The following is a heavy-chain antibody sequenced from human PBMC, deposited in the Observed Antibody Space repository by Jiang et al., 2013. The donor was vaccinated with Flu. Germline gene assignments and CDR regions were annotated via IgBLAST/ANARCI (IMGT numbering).Heavy chain of an antibody. Sequence: KPTQTLTLTCTFSGFSLSTSGVGVGWIRQPPGKALEWLARVDWDDEKFYSTSLETRLTISKDTSKNQVVLTVTNVDPEDTATYYCARMRPGGLTHFDFWGRGTLVTVSS. CDR1: GFSLSTSGVG. V-gene: IGHV2-70*04. CDR3: ARMRPGGLTHFDF. CDR2: VDWDDEK. D-gene: IGHD3/OR15-3a*01. J-gene: IGHJ4*02.